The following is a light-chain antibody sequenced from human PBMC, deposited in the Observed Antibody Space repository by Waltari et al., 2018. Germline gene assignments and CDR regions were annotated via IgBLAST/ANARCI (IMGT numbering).Light chain of an antibody. V-gene: IGKV3-15*01. Sequence: EIVMTQPPATLSVSPGERATLSCRASLSVSSHLAWYPQQPGHAPRLLIYGASTRAAGIPAMFSGSGSGTEFTLTISSLQSEDFAGYYCQQYDNWRTFGQGTKVEIK. CDR3: QQYDNWRT. J-gene: IGKJ1*01. CDR2: GAS. CDR1: LSVSSH.